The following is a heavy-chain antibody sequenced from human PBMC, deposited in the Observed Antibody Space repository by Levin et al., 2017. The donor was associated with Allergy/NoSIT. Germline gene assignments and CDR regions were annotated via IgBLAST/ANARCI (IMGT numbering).Heavy chain of an antibody. D-gene: IGHD3-22*01. CDR1: GGSISSGGYS. CDR2: IYHSGST. CDR3: ARVKAGYYDSSGYYDY. Sequence: SETLSLTCAVSGGSISSGGYSWSWIRQPPGKGLEWIGYIYHSGSTYYNPSLKSRVTISVDRSKNQFSLKLSSVTAADTAVYYCARVKAGYYDSSGYYDYWGQGTLVTVSS. V-gene: IGHV4-30-2*01. J-gene: IGHJ4*02.